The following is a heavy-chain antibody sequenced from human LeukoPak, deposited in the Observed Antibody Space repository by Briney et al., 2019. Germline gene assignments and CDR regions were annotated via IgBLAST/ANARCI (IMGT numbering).Heavy chain of an antibody. CDR1: GDSIGIGSYY. Sequence: PSETLSLTCTVSGDSIGIGSYYWSWLRQPAGKGLEWIGHMNTTGSTKYNPSLKSRVTISVDTSNNQFSLKVSSGTAADTAVYYCARDWDYWGQGTLVTVSS. CDR2: MNTTGST. CDR3: ARDWDY. J-gene: IGHJ4*02. V-gene: IGHV4-61*09.